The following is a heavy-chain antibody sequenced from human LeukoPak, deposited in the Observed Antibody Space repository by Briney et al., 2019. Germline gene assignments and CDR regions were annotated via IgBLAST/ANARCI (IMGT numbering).Heavy chain of an antibody. CDR3: VRRYSSGYRLDY. D-gene: IGHD3-22*01. CDR2: INGDGSST. Sequence: GGSLTLSCAASGFTFSSYWMHWVRQDPVKGLLWVSRINGDGSSTDYADSEKGRFTISRDNAKNTVYLQMNSLKAEDTAVYYCVRRYSSGYRLDYWGKVTLVTVSS. J-gene: IGHJ4*02. V-gene: IGHV3-74*01. CDR1: GFTFSSYW.